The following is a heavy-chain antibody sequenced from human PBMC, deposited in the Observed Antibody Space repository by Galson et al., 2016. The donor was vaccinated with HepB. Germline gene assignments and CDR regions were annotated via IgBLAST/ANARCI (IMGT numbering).Heavy chain of an antibody. D-gene: IGHD6-19*01. CDR2: ISDGSSYI. J-gene: IGHJ4*02. CDR1: GFTFTTYW. CDR3: ARGAKSSGWSFYFDY. Sequence: SLRLSCAASGFTFTTYWMHWVRQAPGKGLEWVSFISDGSSYIYYADSVKGRFTISRDNAKNSLYLQMTSLRAEDTALYYCARGAKSSGWSFYFDYWGQGTRVTVSS. V-gene: IGHV3-21*01.